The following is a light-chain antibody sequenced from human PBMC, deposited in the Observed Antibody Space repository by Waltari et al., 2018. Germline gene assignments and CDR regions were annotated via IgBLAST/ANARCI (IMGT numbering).Light chain of an antibody. CDR1: QDIKTY. Sequence: DIQMTQSPSSLSASVGDRVTITCQASQDIKTYLNWYQHKPGNAPKLLIYDASTLETGVPSRFSGRGSGTNFTLFISRLQPEDFATYFCQHYDDLPQFGQGT. V-gene: IGKV1-33*01. CDR2: DAS. J-gene: IGKJ2*01. CDR3: QHYDDLPQ.